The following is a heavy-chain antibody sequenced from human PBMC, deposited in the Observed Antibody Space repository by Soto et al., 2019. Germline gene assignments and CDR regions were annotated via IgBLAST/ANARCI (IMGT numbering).Heavy chain of an antibody. J-gene: IGHJ6*02. Sequence: SETLSLTCTVSGGSISTYYWSWVRQPPGKGLEWIGYIYYSGTATYNPSLRSRVTISVDTSENQFSLRLSSVTASDTAVYYCARGDGIQLGSLAGRYYYHKMDVWGQGTTVTVSS. CDR2: IYYSGTA. D-gene: IGHD1-1*01. CDR1: GGSISTYY. V-gene: IGHV4-59*01. CDR3: ARGDGIQLGSLAGRYYYHKMDV.